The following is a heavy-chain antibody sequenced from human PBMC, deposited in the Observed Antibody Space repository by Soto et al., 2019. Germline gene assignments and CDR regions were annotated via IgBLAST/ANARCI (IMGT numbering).Heavy chain of an antibody. D-gene: IGHD3-10*01. V-gene: IGHV1-2*02. CDR2: IDPRSGGT. Sequence: GGSVKVSSKVSGYPFTTYYIHWVRQAPGQGLEWMGWIDPRSGGTVYEQKFQGRVTMTRDTSISTVYMDLSGLTSDDTALYYCATDDYGIFPYWGQGSLVTVSS. J-gene: IGHJ4*02. CDR1: GYPFTTYY. CDR3: ATDDYGIFPY.